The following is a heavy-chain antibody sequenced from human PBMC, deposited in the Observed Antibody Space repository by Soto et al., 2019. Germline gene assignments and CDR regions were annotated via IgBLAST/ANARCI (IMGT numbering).Heavy chain of an antibody. J-gene: IGHJ4*02. CDR1: GFTFSSYA. CDR2: ISGSGGST. D-gene: IGHD1-26*01. CDR3: ARRGSGSYYDY. V-gene: IGHV3-23*01. Sequence: EVQLLESGGGLVQPGGSLRLSCAASGFTFSSYAMRWVRQAPVKGLEWVSAISGSGGSTYYAASVKGRFTISRDNSKNPLYLQMNSLRAEDTAVYYCARRGSGSYYDYWGQGTLVTVSS.